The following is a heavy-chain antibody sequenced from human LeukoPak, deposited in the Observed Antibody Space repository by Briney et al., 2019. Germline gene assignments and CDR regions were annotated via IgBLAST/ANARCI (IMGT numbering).Heavy chain of an antibody. CDR2: ISSSGSTI. Sequence: GGSLRLSCAASGFTFSSYEMNWVRQAPGKGLEWVSYISSSGSTIYYADSVKGRFTISRDNAKNSLYLQMNSLRAEDTAVYYCARDRYCGSSTSCDTLGYGMDVWAQGTTVSVPS. CDR1: GFTFSSYE. V-gene: IGHV3-48*03. CDR3: ARDRYCGSSTSCDTLGYGMDV. D-gene: IGHD2-2*02. J-gene: IGHJ6*02.